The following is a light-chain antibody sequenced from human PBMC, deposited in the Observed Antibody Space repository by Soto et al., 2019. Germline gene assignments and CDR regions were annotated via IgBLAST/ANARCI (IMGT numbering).Light chain of an antibody. CDR1: SSDVGSYNL. CDR3: CSYAGSSIV. V-gene: IGLV2-23*01. CDR2: EGS. Sequence: QSALTQPASVSGSPGQSITISCTGTSSDVGSYNLVSWYQQHPGKAPKLMIYEGSKRPSGVSNRFSGSKSGNTASLTISGLQAEDEADYYYCSYAGSSIVFGGGTKVTVL. J-gene: IGLJ2*01.